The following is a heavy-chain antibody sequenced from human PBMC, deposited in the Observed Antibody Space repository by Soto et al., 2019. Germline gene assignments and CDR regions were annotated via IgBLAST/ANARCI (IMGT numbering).Heavy chain of an antibody. CDR2: ISTYSGDT. V-gene: IGHV1-18*01. CDR3: ARHHGPTTSENWFDP. Sequence: QVHLVQSGVEVKTPGASVKVSCQASGYTFFTYDISWVRQAPGQGLEWMEWISTYSGDTKYAQKFQSRVTMTTDTSTTTAYLELRSLRSDDTARYYCARHHGPTTSENWFDPWGQGTLVTVSS. J-gene: IGHJ5*02. D-gene: IGHD5-12*01. CDR1: GYTFFTYD.